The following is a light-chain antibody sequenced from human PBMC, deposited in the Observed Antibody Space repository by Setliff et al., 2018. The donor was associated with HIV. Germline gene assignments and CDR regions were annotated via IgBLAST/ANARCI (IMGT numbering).Light chain of an antibody. J-gene: IGLJ1*01. V-gene: IGLV2-14*01. Sequence: QSVLTQPASATGSPGQSITISCTGTSSDVSAYKYVSWYQQHPGKAPKLMIYEVTNRPSGVPNRFSGSKSGNTASLTISGLQAEDEADYYCSSYTSSYTYVFGTGTKVTVL. CDR1: SSDVSAYKY. CDR2: EVT. CDR3: SSYTSSYTYV.